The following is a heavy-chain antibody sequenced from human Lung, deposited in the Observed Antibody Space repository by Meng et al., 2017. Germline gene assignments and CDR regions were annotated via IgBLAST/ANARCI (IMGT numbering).Heavy chain of an antibody. V-gene: IGHV1-2*06. CDR2: IDPNNDHT. Sequence: GPLGPSGPEVKKPGASVKLSCKPSGYTFAAYWIHWLRQAPGQGLEWMGRIDPNNDHTQYAQNFQGRVTMTSDTSISTVYMELNGLRSDDTAVYYCARDEDISAAGKLFGDYWGQGTLVTVSS. CDR1: GYTFAAYW. CDR3: ARDEDISAAGKLFGDY. J-gene: IGHJ4*02. D-gene: IGHD6-13*01.